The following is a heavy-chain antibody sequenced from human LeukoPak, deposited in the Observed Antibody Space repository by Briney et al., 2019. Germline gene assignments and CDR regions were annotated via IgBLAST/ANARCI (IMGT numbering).Heavy chain of an antibody. CDR3: ARVGIAAAVGEWFDP. CDR2: MNPNSGNT. D-gene: IGHD6-13*01. CDR1: GYTFTSYD. V-gene: IGHV1-8*01. Sequence: ASVKVSCKASGYTFTSYDINWVRQATGQGLEWMGWMNPNSGNTGYAQKFQGRVTMTRNTSISTAYMELSSLRSEDTAVYYCARVGIAAAVGEWFDPWGQGTLVTVSS. J-gene: IGHJ5*02.